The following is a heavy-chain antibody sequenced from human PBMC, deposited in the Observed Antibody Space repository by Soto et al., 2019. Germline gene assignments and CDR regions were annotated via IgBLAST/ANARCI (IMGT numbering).Heavy chain of an antibody. CDR3: ARESCISTSCYHNPYYYYGMDV. CDR1: GGSISSGDYY. Sequence: QVQLQESGPGLVKPSQTLSLTCTVSGGSISSGDYYWSWIRQPPGKGLEWIGYIYYSGSTYYNPSLKSRVTISVDTSKNQFSLKLSSVTAADTAVYYCARESCISTSCYHNPYYYYGMDVWGQGTTVTVSS. J-gene: IGHJ6*02. CDR2: IYYSGST. V-gene: IGHV4-30-4*01. D-gene: IGHD2-2*01.